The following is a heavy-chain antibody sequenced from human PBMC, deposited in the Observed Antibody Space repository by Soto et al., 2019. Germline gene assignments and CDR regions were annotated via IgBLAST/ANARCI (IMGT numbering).Heavy chain of an antibody. Sequence: RGESLKISCKGSGYSFTSYWIGWVRQMPGKGLEWMGIIYPGDSDTRYSPSFQGQVTISADKSISTAYLQWSSLKASDTAMYYCARQLPEGTYYDFWSGYYLGYYYYGMDVWGQGTTVTVSS. V-gene: IGHV5-51*01. CDR3: ARQLPEGTYYDFWSGYYLGYYYYGMDV. CDR2: IYPGDSDT. J-gene: IGHJ6*02. D-gene: IGHD3-3*01. CDR1: GYSFTSYW.